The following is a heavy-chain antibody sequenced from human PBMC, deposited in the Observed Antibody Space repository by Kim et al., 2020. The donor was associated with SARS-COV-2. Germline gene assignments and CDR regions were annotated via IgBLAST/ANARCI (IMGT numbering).Heavy chain of an antibody. CDR3: AREDYGDYVDYYYGMDV. CDR2: ISYDGSNK. D-gene: IGHD4-17*01. V-gene: IGHV3-30-3*01. CDR1: GFTFSSYA. Sequence: GGSLRLSCAASGFTFSSYAMHWVRQAPGKGLEWVAVISYDGSNKYYADSVKGRFTISRDNSKNTLYLQMNSLRAEDTAVYYCAREDYGDYVDYYYGMDVWGQGTTVTVSS. J-gene: IGHJ6*02.